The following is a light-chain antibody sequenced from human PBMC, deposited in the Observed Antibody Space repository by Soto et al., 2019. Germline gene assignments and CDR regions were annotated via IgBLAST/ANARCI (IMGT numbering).Light chain of an antibody. CDR2: GAS. V-gene: IGKV3-20*01. J-gene: IGKJ3*01. CDR1: KSISSSY. CDR3: QQYSSSPPEFT. Sequence: EIVLTQSPGTLSLSPGERATLSCRASKSISSSYLAWYQQRPGQAPRLLIFGASYRATGIPDRFSGSGSGTDFTLTISRLEPEDFAVYCCQQYSSSPPEFTFGPGTRVDSK.